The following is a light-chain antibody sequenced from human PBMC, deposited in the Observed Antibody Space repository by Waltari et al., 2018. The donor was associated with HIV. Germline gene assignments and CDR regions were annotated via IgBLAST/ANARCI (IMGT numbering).Light chain of an antibody. CDR3: HSYDRSDLWV. Sequence: NFMLTQPPSVSSSPGKTVTISCTRTSGNIATNYVQWFQKRPGSPPTVLLFEDNGKRPGVPARFSGCIDSASNSASLTISGLQAEDEAEYYCHSYDRSDLWVFGGGTKLTVL. CDR1: SGNIATNY. CDR2: EDN. V-gene: IGLV6-57*01. J-gene: IGLJ3*02.